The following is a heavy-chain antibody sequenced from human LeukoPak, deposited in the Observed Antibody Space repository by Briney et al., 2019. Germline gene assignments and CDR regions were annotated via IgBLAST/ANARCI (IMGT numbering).Heavy chain of an antibody. CDR3: AKDRWGYSYGGD. Sequence: PGGSLRLSCAASGFTFSSYGMSWVRQAPGKGLEWVSEISSRGSSIYYADAVKGRFTISRDNGKNSPHLQMNSLRAEDTAVYYCAKDRWGYSYGGDWGQGTLVTVSS. CDR1: GFTFSSYG. V-gene: IGHV3-48*01. CDR2: ISSRGSSI. J-gene: IGHJ4*02. D-gene: IGHD5-18*01.